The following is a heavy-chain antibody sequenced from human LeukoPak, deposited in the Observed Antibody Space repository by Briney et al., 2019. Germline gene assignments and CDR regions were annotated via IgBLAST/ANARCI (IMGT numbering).Heavy chain of an antibody. Sequence: GGSLRLSCAASGFTFSSYGMHWVRQAPGKGLEWVAFIRYDGSNKYYADSVKGRFTISRDNSKNTLYLQMNSLRAEDTAVYYCAKDRIVGATSLDYWGQGTLVTVSP. D-gene: IGHD1-26*01. CDR3: AKDRIVGATSLDY. J-gene: IGHJ4*02. CDR1: GFTFSSYG. V-gene: IGHV3-30*02. CDR2: IRYDGSNK.